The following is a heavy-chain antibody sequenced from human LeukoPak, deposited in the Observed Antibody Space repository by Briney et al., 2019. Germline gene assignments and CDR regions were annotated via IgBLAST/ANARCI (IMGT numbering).Heavy chain of an antibody. J-gene: IGHJ6*04. CDR3: AKGSEGGYDFWSGYYRGGLDV. CDR1: GFTFSSYA. D-gene: IGHD3-3*01. V-gene: IGHV3-23*01. CDR2: ISGSGGST. Sequence: PGGSLRLSCAASGFTFSSYAMSWVRQAPGKGLEWVSAISGSGGSTYYADSVKGRFTISRDNSKNTLYLQMNGLRAEDTAVYYCAKGSEGGYDFWSGYYRGGLDVWGKGTTVTVSS.